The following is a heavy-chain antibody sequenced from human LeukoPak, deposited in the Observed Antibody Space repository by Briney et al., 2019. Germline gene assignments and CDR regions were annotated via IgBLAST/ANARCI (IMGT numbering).Heavy chain of an antibody. CDR3: ARLSRHYDFWSGYTNDAFDI. V-gene: IGHV4-39*01. CDR2: IYYSGST. J-gene: IGHJ3*02. Sequence: SETLSLTCTVSGGSISSSSYYWGWIRQPPGKGLEWIGSIYYSGSTYYNPSLKSRVTISVDTSKNQFSLKLSSVTAADTAVYYCARLSRHYDFWSGYTNDAFDIWGQGTMVTVSS. D-gene: IGHD3-3*01. CDR1: GGSISSSSYY.